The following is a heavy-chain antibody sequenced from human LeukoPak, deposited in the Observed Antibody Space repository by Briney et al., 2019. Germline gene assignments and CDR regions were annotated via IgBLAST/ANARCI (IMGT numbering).Heavy chain of an antibody. J-gene: IGHJ5*02. V-gene: IGHV4-34*01. CDR2: INHSGST. CDR1: GGSFSGYY. CDR3: ARFIGGATDWFDP. D-gene: IGHD1-26*01. Sequence: SETLSLTCAVYGGSFSGYYWSWIRQPPGKGLEWIGEINHSGSTNYNPSLKSRVTISVDTSKNQFSLKLSSVTAADTAVYYCARFIGGATDWFDPWGQGTLVTVSS.